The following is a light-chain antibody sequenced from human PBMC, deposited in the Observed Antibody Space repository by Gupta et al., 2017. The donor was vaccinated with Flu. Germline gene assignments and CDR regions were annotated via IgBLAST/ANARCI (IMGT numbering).Light chain of an antibody. Sequence: HSALTQPPSVSGSPGQSVTISCTATSGDIGTDNRFSWYQQPTATTHKLMVYEVSSRPAGVPDRFSASKAGNTASLTISGRQGEDEADYYCTSYTSSYTYVFGTGTKVTVL. CDR3: TSYTSSYTYV. V-gene: IGLV2-18*02. CDR2: EVS. J-gene: IGLJ1*01. CDR1: SGDIGTDNR.